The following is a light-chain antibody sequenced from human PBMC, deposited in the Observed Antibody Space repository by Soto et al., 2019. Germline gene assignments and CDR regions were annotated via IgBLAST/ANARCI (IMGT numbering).Light chain of an antibody. V-gene: IGKV1-5*03. CDR3: QQYHDSPVT. J-gene: IGKJ4*01. CDR2: KAS. Sequence: DIQMTQSPSTLSASAGDRVTITCRASQTINSWLAWYQQKPGKAPNLLIYKASSLESGVPSRFSGSGSGTEFTLTISSLQPDYFATYYCQQYHDSPVTFGGGTKVEIK. CDR1: QTINSW.